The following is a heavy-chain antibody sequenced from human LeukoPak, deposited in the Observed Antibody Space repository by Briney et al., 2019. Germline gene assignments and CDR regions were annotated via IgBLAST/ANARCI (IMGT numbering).Heavy chain of an antibody. CDR1: GFTFSSYA. CDR2: ISYDGSNK. D-gene: IGHD3-9*01. J-gene: IGHJ4*02. V-gene: IGHV3-30-3*01. Sequence: PGRSLRLSCAASGFTFSSYAMHWVRQAPGKGLEWVAVISYDGSNKYYADSVKDRFTISRDNSKNTLYLQMNSLRAEDTAVYYCARDLDILTKGEFDYWGQGTLVTVSS. CDR3: ARDLDILTKGEFDY.